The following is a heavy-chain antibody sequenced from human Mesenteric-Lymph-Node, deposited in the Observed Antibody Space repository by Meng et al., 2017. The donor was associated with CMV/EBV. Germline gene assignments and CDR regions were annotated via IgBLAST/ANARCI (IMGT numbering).Heavy chain of an antibody. V-gene: IGHV3-21*01. CDR1: GFAFSTYS. CDR3: ARDKTPQSYGSPLDY. D-gene: IGHD5-18*01. CDR2: ISSSSIYI. Sequence: SGFAFSTYSMNWVRQAPGKGLEWVASISSSSIYIYYADSVKGRFTVSRDNAKKSLYLHMDSLQAEDTAVYHCARDKTPQSYGSPLDYWGQGTLVTVSS. J-gene: IGHJ4*02.